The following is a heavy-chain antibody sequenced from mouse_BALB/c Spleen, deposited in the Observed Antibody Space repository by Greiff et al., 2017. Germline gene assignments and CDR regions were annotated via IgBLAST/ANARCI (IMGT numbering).Heavy chain of an antibody. CDR1: GFSLTSYG. J-gene: IGHJ3*01. D-gene: IGHD1-1*01. Sequence: QVHVKQSGPGLVAPSQSLSITCTVSGFSLTSYGVSWVRQPPGKGLEWLGVIWGDGSTNYHSALISRLSISKDNSKSQVFLKLNSLQTDDTATYYCANWNYYGSSYEGVWFAYWGQGTLVTVSA. CDR2: IWGDGST. CDR3: ANWNYYGSSYEGVWFAY. V-gene: IGHV2-3*01.